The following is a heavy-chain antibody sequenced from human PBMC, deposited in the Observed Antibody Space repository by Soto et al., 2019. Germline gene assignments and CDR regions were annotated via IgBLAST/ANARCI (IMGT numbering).Heavy chain of an antibody. D-gene: IGHD2-21*02. J-gene: IGHJ4*02. CDR3: THRQTYCGGNCYTGFVY. V-gene: IGHV2-5*02. CDR2: IYWDDDK. Sequence: QITLKESGPTLVKPTQTLTLTCTFSGFSLSTSGVGVGWIRQPPGKALEWLALIYWDDDKRYSPSLKSRLTITKDTSKNQVVLTMTNMDPVDTATYYCTHRQTYCGGNCYTGFVYWGQGTLVTVSS. CDR1: GFSLSTSGVG.